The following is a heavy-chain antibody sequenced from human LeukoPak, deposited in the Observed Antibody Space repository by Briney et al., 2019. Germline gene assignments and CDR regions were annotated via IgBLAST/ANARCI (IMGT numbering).Heavy chain of an antibody. CDR3: ARDQTTRTTSIFHY. CDR2: ISCSRTFI. CDR1: GFTFSSYS. D-gene: IGHD1-1*01. V-gene: IGHV3-21*01. Sequence: GGSLRLSCAASGFTFSSYSMTWVRQAPGKGLGWVSFISCSRTFIYYADRVKDRFTNSQDKAKKSLYLQRNGLRAEDTAVYYCARDQTTRTTSIFHYGGQGPLVTLSS. J-gene: IGHJ4*02.